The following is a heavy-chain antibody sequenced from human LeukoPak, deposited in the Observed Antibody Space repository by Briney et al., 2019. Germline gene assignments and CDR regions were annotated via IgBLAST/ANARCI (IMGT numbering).Heavy chain of an antibody. CDR3: AELGITMIGGV. V-gene: IGHV3-11*04. Sequence: GGSLRLSCAASGFTFSDYHMSWVRQAPGKGLEWISYISTRGHSIYYADSVKGRFTISRDNAKNSLYLQMNSLRAEDTAVYYCAELGITMIGGVWGKGTTVTISS. CDR1: GFTFSDYH. D-gene: IGHD3-10*02. J-gene: IGHJ6*04. CDR2: ISTRGHSI.